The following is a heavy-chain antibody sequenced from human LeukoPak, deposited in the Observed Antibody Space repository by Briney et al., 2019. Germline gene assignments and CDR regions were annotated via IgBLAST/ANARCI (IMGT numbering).Heavy chain of an antibody. CDR1: GYSFTSYW. V-gene: IGHV5-51*01. CDR2: IYPGDSDT. CDR3: ARHVPSDLYAFDI. J-gene: IGHJ3*02. Sequence: GESLKISCKGPGYSFTSYWIGWVRQMPGKGLEWMGIIYPGDSDTRYSPSFQGQVTISADKSISTAYLQWSSLKASDTAMYYCARHVPSDLYAFDIWGQGTMVTVSS. D-gene: IGHD6-6*01.